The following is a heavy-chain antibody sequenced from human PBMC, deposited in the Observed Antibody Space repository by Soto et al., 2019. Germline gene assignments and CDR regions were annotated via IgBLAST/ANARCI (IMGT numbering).Heavy chain of an antibody. CDR1: GYTFTSYG. CDR2: ISAYNGNT. Sequence: QVQLVQSGAEVKKPGASVKVSCKASGYTFTSYGISWVRQAPGQGLEWMGWISAYNGNTNYAQKLQGRVTMTTHTTTSTAYMERRSMRSDDTAVYYCAREGYYDSSGYQYGMDVWGQGTTVTVSS. V-gene: IGHV1-18*01. CDR3: AREGYYDSSGYQYGMDV. D-gene: IGHD3-22*01. J-gene: IGHJ6*02.